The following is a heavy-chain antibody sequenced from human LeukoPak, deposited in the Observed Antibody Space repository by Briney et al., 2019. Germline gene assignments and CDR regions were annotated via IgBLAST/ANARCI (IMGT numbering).Heavy chain of an antibody. J-gene: IGHJ4*02. V-gene: IGHV3-66*01. Sequence: GGSLRLSCAASEFSVGSNYMTWVRQAPGKGLEWVSLIYSGGSTYYAASVKGRFTISRDTSKNTLSLQMTSLRAEDTAVYYCARGPSGYHSTGGKGNVLPVSS. CDR2: IYSGGST. D-gene: IGHD5-12*01. CDR1: EFSVGSNY. CDR3: ARGPSGYHST.